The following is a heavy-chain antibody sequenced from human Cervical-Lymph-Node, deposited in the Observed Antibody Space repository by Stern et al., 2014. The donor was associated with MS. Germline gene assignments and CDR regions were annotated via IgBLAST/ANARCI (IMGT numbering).Heavy chain of an antibody. J-gene: IGHJ4*02. CDR1: GFSLSTDGMR. CDR2: IDWDDDK. V-gene: IGHV2-70*04. CDR3: ARSLAGVFDY. Sequence: QVTLKESGPALVNPTQAPTLTCSFSGFSLSTDGMRVSWIRQPPGKALEWLAGIDWDDDKFYTPFLKTRLTISKDTSKNQVVLIVTNMDPVDTATYYCARSLAGVFDYWGQGALVTVSS.